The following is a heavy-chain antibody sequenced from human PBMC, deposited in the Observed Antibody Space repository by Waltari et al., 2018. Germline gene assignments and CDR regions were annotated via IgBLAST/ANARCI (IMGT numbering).Heavy chain of an antibody. CDR3: ARDYYDSSGYYYGSSYGMDV. D-gene: IGHD3-22*01. V-gene: IGHV4-39*07. Sequence: QLQLQESGPGLVKPSATLSLTCTVSGGSISSSRYYWGWIRQPPGKGLEWIGSIYYSGSTYYNPSLKSRVTISVDTSKNQFSLKLSSVTAADTAVYYCARDYYDSSGYYYGSSYGMDVWGQGTTVTVSS. J-gene: IGHJ6*02. CDR2: IYYSGST. CDR1: GGSISSSRYY.